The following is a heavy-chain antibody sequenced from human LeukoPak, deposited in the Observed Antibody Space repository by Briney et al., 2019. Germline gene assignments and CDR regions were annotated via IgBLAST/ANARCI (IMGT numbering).Heavy chain of an antibody. Sequence: GGSLRLSCAASGFTFSSYWMSWVRQAPGKGLEWVANIKQDGSEKYYVDSVKGRFTISRDNAKNSPYLQMNSLRAEDTAVYYCARESYYDSSGYSYFDYWGQGTLVTVSS. CDR3: ARESYYDSSGYSYFDY. V-gene: IGHV3-7*01. CDR1: GFTFSSYW. J-gene: IGHJ4*02. D-gene: IGHD3-22*01. CDR2: IKQDGSEK.